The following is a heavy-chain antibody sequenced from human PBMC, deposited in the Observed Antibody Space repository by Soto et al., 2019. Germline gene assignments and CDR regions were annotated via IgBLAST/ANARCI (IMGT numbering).Heavy chain of an antibody. CDR3: AIDLHQMLSHKYYYYYLDV. Sequence: QVQLVESGGDLVKPGGSLRLSCVASGFSFSDYSMTWMRQAPGGGLDFVAFISNTANTDYYADSVKGRFTISRDNARNSVYLQMDSLRAEDAAVYYCAIDLHQMLSHKYYYYYLDVWGTGTTVTVS. J-gene: IGHJ6*03. V-gene: IGHV3-11*01. CDR2: ISNTANTD. D-gene: IGHD2-2*01. CDR1: GFSFSDYS.